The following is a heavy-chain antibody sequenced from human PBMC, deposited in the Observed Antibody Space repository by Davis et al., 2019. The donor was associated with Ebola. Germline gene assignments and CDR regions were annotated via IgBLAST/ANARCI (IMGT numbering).Heavy chain of an antibody. CDR1: GYTFTSYY. Sequence: ASVKVSCKASGYTFTSYYMHWVRQAPGQGLEWMGIINPSGGSTSYAQKFQGRVTMTRDTSISTAYMELSRLRSDDTAVYYCARGRELYDFWSGTPDYWGQGTLVTVSS. V-gene: IGHV1-46*01. CDR2: INPSGGST. J-gene: IGHJ4*02. CDR3: ARGRELYDFWSGTPDY. D-gene: IGHD3-3*01.